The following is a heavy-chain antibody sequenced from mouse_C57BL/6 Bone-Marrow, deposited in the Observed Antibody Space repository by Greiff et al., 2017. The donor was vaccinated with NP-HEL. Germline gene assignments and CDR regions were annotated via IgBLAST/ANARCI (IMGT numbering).Heavy chain of an antibody. CDR1: GFNIKDDY. V-gene: IGHV14-4*01. D-gene: IGHD2-3*01. CDR3: TPDGYYEAMDY. CDR2: IDPENGDT. J-gene: IGHJ4*01. Sequence: VHVKQSGAELVRPGASVKLSCTASGFNIKDDYMHWVKQRPEQGLEWIGWIDPENGDTEYASKFQGKATITADTSSNTAYLQLSSLTSEDTAVYYCTPDGYYEAMDYWGQGTSVTVSS.